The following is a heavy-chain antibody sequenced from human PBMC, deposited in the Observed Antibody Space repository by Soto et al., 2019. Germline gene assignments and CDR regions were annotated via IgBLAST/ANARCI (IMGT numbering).Heavy chain of an antibody. V-gene: IGHV3-30-3*01. Sequence: GWSLRLSCAASGFTFSSYAMHWVRQAPGKGLEWVAVISYDGSNKYYADSVKGRFTISRDNSKNTLYLQMNSLRAEDTAVYYCARDRRVRGSPFDYWGQGTLVTVSS. CDR2: ISYDGSNK. J-gene: IGHJ4*02. D-gene: IGHD1-26*01. CDR3: ARDRRVRGSPFDY. CDR1: GFTFSSYA.